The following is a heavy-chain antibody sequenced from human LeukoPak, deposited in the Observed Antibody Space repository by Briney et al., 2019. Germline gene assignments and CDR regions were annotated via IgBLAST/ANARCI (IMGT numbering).Heavy chain of an antibody. V-gene: IGHV4-59*01. CDR3: ARGDGHGITMIVDHAFDI. D-gene: IGHD3-22*01. CDR2: IYYSGST. J-gene: IGHJ3*02. Sequence: SETLSLTCTVSGGSISSYYWSWIRQPPGKGLEWIGYIYYSGSTNYNPSLKSRVTISVDTSKNQFSLKLSSVTAADTAVYYCARGDGHGITMIVDHAFDIWGQGTMVTVSS. CDR1: GGSISSYY.